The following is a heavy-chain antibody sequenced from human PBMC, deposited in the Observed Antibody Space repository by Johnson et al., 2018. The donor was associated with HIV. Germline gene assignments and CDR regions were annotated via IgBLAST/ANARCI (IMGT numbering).Heavy chain of an antibody. J-gene: IGHJ3*02. Sequence: QVQLVESGGGVVQPGKSLTLSCVGSGLSFSNFGIHWVRQAPGKGPEWVAVLSYDGSNKYYADSVKGRFTISRDNSKNTLYLQMNSLSAEDTAVYYCARDGPTMIVGDDAFDIWGQGTMVTVSS. CDR1: GLSFSNFG. CDR2: LSYDGSNK. V-gene: IGHV3-30*03. CDR3: ARDGPTMIVGDDAFDI. D-gene: IGHD3-22*01.